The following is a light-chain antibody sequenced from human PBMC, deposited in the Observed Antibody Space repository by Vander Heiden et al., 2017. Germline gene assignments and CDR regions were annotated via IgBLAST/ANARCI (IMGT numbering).Light chain of an antibody. CDR3: AAWDDSLSGSWV. V-gene: IGLV1-47*01. J-gene: IGLJ3*02. CDR2: RNN. CDR1: SSNIGSNC. Sequence: QSVLTQPPSASGTPGQRVTISCSGSSSNIGSNCVYWYQQLPGTAPKLLIYRNNQRPSGVPDRSSGSKSGTSASLAISGLRSEDEADYYCAAWDDSLSGSWVFGGGTKLTVL.